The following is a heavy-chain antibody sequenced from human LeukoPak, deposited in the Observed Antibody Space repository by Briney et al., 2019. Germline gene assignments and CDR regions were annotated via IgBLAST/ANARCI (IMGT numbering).Heavy chain of an antibody. D-gene: IGHD6-13*01. CDR2: IKEDGTGK. CDR3: AREIPQQLVAMDV. J-gene: IGHJ6*02. Sequence: GGSLRLSCAASGFTFSTYWMGWVRQAPGKGLEWLANIKEDGTGKNHVDSVKGRFTISRDNAKNSLYLQMNGLRAEDTAVYYCAREIPQQLVAMDVWGQGTTVTVSS. V-gene: IGHV3-7*04. CDR1: GFTFSTYW.